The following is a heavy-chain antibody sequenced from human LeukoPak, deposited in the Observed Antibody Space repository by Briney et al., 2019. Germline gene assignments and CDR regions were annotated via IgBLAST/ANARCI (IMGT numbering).Heavy chain of an antibody. CDR2: LHTTGST. V-gene: IGHV4-4*07. D-gene: IGHD2-2*01. CDR3: AGASAAAGYFHL. Sequence: SETLYLTCTVSGGSISNYYWSWIRQPAGKGLEWIGRLHTTGSTNYNPSLKSRVTMSLDTSKKQFSLRLSSVTAADTAVFYCAGASAAAGYFHLWGRGTLVTVSS. CDR1: GGSISNYY. J-gene: IGHJ2*01.